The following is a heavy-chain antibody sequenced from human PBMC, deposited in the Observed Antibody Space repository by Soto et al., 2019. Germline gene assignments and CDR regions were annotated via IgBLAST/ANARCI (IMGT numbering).Heavy chain of an antibody. CDR1: GVSITSDY. CDR3: VRGFYDGGGYSSPFDY. Sequence: SETLSLTCTVSGVSITSDYWNWIRQPPGKGLEWIGYVYHSGTTDYNPSLKSRVTISLGTSRSQLSLRLTSVTAADTAVYYCVRGFYDGGGYSSPFDYWGQGILVTVSS. V-gene: IGHV4-59*01. D-gene: IGHD3-22*01. J-gene: IGHJ4*02. CDR2: VYHSGTT.